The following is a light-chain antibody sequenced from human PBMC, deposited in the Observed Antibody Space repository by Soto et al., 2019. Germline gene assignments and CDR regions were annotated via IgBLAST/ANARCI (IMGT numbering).Light chain of an antibody. CDR3: QHYLDFPLT. J-gene: IGKJ4*01. Sequence: IVMTQSPDSLAVSLGERATINCKSSQTVLSTSNNRAYLAWYQQKPGQPPKLLINWASTRLSGVPYRFSGSGSGTDFTLTFSSLQAEDVAVYYCQHYLDFPLTFGGGTSVEIK. CDR1: QTVLSTSNNRAY. V-gene: IGKV4-1*01. CDR2: WAS.